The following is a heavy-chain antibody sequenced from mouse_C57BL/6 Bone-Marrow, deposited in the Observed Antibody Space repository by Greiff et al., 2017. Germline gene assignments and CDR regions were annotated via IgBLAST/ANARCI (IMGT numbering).Heavy chain of an antibody. CDR2: IWTGGGT. CDR3: ARTPLTTVNFRYAMDY. Sequence: QVQLQQSGPGLVAPSQSLSITCTVSGFSLTSYAISWVRQPPGQGLEWLGVIWTGGGTNYNSALKSRLSISKNNSKSQVFLKMNRLQTDDTARYYCARTPLTTVNFRYAMDYWGQGTSVTVSS. CDR1: GFSLTSYA. D-gene: IGHD1-1*01. V-gene: IGHV2-9-1*01. J-gene: IGHJ4*01.